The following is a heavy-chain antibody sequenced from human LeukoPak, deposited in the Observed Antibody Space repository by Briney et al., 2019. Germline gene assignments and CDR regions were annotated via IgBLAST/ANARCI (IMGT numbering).Heavy chain of an antibody. Sequence: GASVKVSCKASGGTFSSYAISWVRQAPGQGLEWMGGIIPIFGTANYAQKFQGRVTITADKSTSTAYMELSSLRSEDTAVYYCARASHYYDSSGYSDYWGQGTLVTVSS. J-gene: IGHJ4*02. V-gene: IGHV1-69*06. CDR3: ARASHYYDSSGYSDY. D-gene: IGHD3-22*01. CDR2: IIPIFGTA. CDR1: GGTFSSYA.